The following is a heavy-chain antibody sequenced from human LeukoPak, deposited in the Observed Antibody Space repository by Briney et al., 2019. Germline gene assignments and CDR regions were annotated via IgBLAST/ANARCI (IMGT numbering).Heavy chain of an antibody. J-gene: IGHJ3*02. CDR2: TNPNSGGT. D-gene: IGHD5-24*01. V-gene: IGHV1-2*02. Sequence: ASVKVSCKASGYTFTGYYMHWVRQAPGQGLEWMGWTNPNSGGTNYVQKFQGRVTMTRDTSISTAYMELSRLRSDDTAVYYCARDGMATSPGAFDIWGQGTMVTVSS. CDR3: ARDGMATSPGAFDI. CDR1: GYTFTGYY.